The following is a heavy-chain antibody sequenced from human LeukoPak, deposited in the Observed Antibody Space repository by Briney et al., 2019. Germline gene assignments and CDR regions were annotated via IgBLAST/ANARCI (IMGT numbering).Heavy chain of an antibody. CDR1: GFTFSSYS. J-gene: IGHJ4*02. CDR3: PREGEGYYGSGSYSFDY. D-gene: IGHD3-10*01. Sequence: GGSLRLSCAASGFTFSSYSMNWVRQAPGKGLEWVSSISSSSSYIYYADSVKGRFTISRDNAKNSLYLQMNSLRAEDTAVYYCPREGEGYYGSGSYSFDYWGQGTLVTVSS. V-gene: IGHV3-21*01. CDR2: ISSSSSYI.